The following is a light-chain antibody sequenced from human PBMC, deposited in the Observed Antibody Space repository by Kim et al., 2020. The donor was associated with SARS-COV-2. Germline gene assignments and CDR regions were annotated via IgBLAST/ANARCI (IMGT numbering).Light chain of an antibody. CDR3: QQYNRYLYT. V-gene: IGKV1-5*01. CDR2: DAS. Sequence: SASVGDSVTITCRASQSIGRWLAWYQQKPGKAPNLLIYDASSLQSGVPSRFSGSGSGTEFTLTISSLQPDDFATYYCQQYNRYLYTFGQGTKLEI. J-gene: IGKJ2*01. CDR1: QSIGRW.